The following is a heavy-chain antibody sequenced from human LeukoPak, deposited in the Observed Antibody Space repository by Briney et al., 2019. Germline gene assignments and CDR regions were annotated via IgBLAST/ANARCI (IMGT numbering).Heavy chain of an antibody. CDR1: GDSVSSNSAA. Sequence: SWTLSLTCAISGDSVSSNSAAWNWIRQSPSRGLEWLGWTCYRSKWYNDYALYVMSRIAINPDTSKNQFFLQLNSVTPGDTALYYCARDADIVVVPAAIDYWGQGTLVTVSS. D-gene: IGHD2-2*01. CDR3: ARDADIVVVPAAIDY. J-gene: IGHJ4*02. CDR2: TCYRSKWYN. V-gene: IGHV6-1*01.